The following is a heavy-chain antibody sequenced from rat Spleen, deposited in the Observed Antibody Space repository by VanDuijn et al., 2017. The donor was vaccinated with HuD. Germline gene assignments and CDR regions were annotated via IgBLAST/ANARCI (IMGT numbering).Heavy chain of an antibody. Sequence: EVQLQESGPGLVKPSQSLSLTCSVTGYSITNNYWGWIRKFPGNKMEWIGHISYSGSTTYNPSLKSRISITRDTSKNQCFLQLNSVTTEDTATYYCARYWRALFDYWGQGVMVTVSS. D-gene: IGHD1-11*01. CDR2: ISYSGST. V-gene: IGHV3-1*01. CDR3: ARYWRALFDY. CDR1: GYSITNNY. J-gene: IGHJ2*01.